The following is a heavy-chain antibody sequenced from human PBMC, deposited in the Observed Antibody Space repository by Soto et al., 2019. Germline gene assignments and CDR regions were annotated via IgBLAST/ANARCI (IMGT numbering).Heavy chain of an antibody. CDR3: ARPGNVSHYYYDNGWFDP. CDR2: IYYSGST. J-gene: IGHJ5*02. Sequence: SPTLSLPCTVSGGSISSSSYYWGWIRQPPGKGLEWIGSIYYSGSTYYNPSLKSRVTISVDTSKNQFSLKLSSVTAADTAVYYCARPGNVSHYYYDNGWFDPWGQGTLVTVSS. D-gene: IGHD3-22*01. CDR1: GGSISSSSYY. V-gene: IGHV4-39*01.